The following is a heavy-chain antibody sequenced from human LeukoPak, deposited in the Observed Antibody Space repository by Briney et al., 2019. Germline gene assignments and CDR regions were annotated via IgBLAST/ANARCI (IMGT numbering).Heavy chain of an antibody. Sequence: SVKVSCKASGGTFNNFVISWVRQAPGQGLEWVGGIIPIFGTADYAQKFQGRATITTDESTTTAYMELSSLRSEDTAVYYCAIDSTGYYKQRAYYFDYWGQGALVTVSS. CDR1: GGTFNNFV. CDR2: IIPIFGTA. V-gene: IGHV1-69*05. CDR3: AIDSTGYYKQRAYYFDY. J-gene: IGHJ4*02. D-gene: IGHD3-22*01.